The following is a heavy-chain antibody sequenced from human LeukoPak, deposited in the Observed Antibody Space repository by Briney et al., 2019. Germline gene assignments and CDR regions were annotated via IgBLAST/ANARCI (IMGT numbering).Heavy chain of an antibody. CDR2: ISGSGDST. CDR3: TKWSGFGDD. D-gene: IGHD3-10*01. J-gene: IGHJ4*02. V-gene: IGHV3-23*01. Sequence: GGSLRLSCAATGFTFSNNSMTWVRQTPGKGLEWVSGISGSGDSTFYADSVKGRFTISRDNSRNTLYLQMSSLRPEETAVYYCTKWSGFGDDWGQGTLVTVSS. CDR1: GFTFSNNS.